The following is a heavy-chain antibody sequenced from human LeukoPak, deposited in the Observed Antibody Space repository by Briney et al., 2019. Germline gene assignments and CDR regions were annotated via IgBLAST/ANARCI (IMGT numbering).Heavy chain of an antibody. D-gene: IGHD3-16*01. CDR1: GFTFSSYG. CDR3: ARGGGLDV. V-gene: IGHV3-30*03. CDR2: ISYDGSNK. J-gene: IGHJ6*02. Sequence: GGSLRLSCAASGFTFSSYGMHWARQAPGKGLEWVAVISYDGSNKYYADSVKGRFTISRDNSKNTLYLQMSNLRAEDTAVYFCARGGGLDVWGQGATVTVSS.